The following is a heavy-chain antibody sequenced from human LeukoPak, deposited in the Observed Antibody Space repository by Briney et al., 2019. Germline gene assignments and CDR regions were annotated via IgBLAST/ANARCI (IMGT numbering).Heavy chain of an antibody. CDR2: ISATGGSI. CDR1: GFTFSSYA. Sequence: GGSLRLSCAASGFTFSSYAMSWVRQAPGKGLEWVSTISATGGSIYYADSVRGRLTISRDNSKNTVYLQMNSLRAEDTAVYYCARAATTALDWGQGTLVTVSS. V-gene: IGHV3-23*01. CDR3: ARAATTALD. D-gene: IGHD4-17*01. J-gene: IGHJ4*02.